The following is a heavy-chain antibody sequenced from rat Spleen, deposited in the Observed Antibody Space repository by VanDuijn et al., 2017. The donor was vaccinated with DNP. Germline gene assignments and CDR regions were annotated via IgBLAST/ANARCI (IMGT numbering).Heavy chain of an antibody. CDR2: ITNTGDGS. CDR3: TRDSSHPCDY. V-gene: IGHV5-25*01. D-gene: IGHD1-2*01. J-gene: IGHJ2*01. CDR1: GFTFSNYY. Sequence: EVQLVESGGGLVQPGRSMKLSCAASGFTFSNYYMAWVRQAPTKGLEWVASITNTGDGSYYSDSVKGRFSLSRDNAKSTLYLQVNSLRSEDTATYYCTRDSSHPCDYWGQGVMVTVSS.